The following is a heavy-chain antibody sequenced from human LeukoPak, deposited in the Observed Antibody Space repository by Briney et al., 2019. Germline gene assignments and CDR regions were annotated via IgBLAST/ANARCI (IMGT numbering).Heavy chain of an antibody. D-gene: IGHD6-19*01. CDR2: INSGGSST. CDR1: GFTFSNAW. CDR3: ARDRYSSAWYEE. V-gene: IGHV3-74*01. Sequence: PGGSLRLSCAASGFTFSNAWMHWVRQAPGKGLVWVSHINSGGSSTSYADSVKGRFTISRDNAKNTLYLQMNSLRAEDTAVYYCARDRYSSAWYEEWGQGTLVTVSS. J-gene: IGHJ4*02.